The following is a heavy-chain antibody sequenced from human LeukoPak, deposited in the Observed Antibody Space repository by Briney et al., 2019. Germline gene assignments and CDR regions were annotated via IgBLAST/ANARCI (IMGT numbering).Heavy chain of an antibody. CDR3: AKALTMIVVIGSSRVFDY. CDR1: GFTFSSYA. D-gene: IGHD3-22*01. V-gene: IGHV3-23*01. Sequence: GGSLRLSCAASGFTFSSYAMSWVRQAPGKGLEWVSAISGSGGSTYYADSVKGRFTISRDNSKNTLYLQMNSLRAEDTAVYYCAKALTMIVVIGSSRVFDYWGKGALVTVAS. CDR2: ISGSGGST. J-gene: IGHJ4*02.